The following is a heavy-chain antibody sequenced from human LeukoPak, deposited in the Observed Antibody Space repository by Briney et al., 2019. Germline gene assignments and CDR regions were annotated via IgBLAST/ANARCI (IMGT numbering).Heavy chain of an antibody. Sequence: SETLSLTCTVSGGSISSGGYYWSWIRQPPGKGLEWIGYIYYSGSTNYNPSLKSRVTISVDTSKNQFSLKLSSVTAADTAVYYCARDSPPLGAVAVYWGQGTLVTVSS. CDR3: ARDSPPLGAVAVY. J-gene: IGHJ4*02. V-gene: IGHV4-61*08. CDR2: IYYSGST. D-gene: IGHD6-19*01. CDR1: GGSISSGGYY.